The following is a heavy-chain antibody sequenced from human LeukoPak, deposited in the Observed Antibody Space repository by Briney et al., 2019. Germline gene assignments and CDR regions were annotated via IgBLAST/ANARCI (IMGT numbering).Heavy chain of an antibody. V-gene: IGHV1-2*06. Sequence: ASVKVSCKASGYTFTGYYMHWLRQAPGQGLEWLGRINPKTGGSNHAQKFQGRVTMTSDTSTSTAYMELSRLNSDDTALYYCTTLVSGIRYWGQGTLVTVSS. J-gene: IGHJ4*02. CDR2: INPKTGGS. CDR1: GYTFTGYY. D-gene: IGHD1-20*01. CDR3: TTLVSGIRY.